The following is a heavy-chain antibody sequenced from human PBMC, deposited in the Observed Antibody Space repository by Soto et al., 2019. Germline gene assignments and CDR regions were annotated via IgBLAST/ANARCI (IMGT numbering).Heavy chain of an antibody. CDR1: GYTFTPYD. Sequence: QVQLVQSGAEVKKPGASVRVSCKASGYTFTPYDIHWVRQAPGLGLEWMGIITPGGGITSYAQKFKGRITMTRDTSTSTVYMELISLRSEDTAMYYCAKVLSELVPRYFDTWGQGTLVTVSS. CDR2: ITPGGGIT. V-gene: IGHV1-46*01. CDR3: AKVLSELVPRYFDT. J-gene: IGHJ4*02. D-gene: IGHD6-13*01.